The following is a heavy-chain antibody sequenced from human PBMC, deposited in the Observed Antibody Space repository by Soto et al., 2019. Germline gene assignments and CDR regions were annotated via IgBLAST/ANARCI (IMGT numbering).Heavy chain of an antibody. CDR1: GFTFSSYA. V-gene: IGHV3-23*01. CDR2: ISGSGGST. Sequence: GGSLRLSCAASGFTFSSYAMSWVRQAPGKGLEWVSAISGSGGSTYYADSVKGRFTISRDNSKNTLYLQMNSLRAEDTAVYYCAKCATGFSAGGCPFDYWGQGTLVTVSS. D-gene: IGHD6-25*01. J-gene: IGHJ4*02. CDR3: AKCATGFSAGGCPFDY.